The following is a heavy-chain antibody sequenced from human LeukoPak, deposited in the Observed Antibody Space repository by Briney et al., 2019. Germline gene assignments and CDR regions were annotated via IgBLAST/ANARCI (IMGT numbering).Heavy chain of an antibody. CDR3: VKSGIAVSGTDY. V-gene: IGHV3-64D*09. CDR1: GFXFSSYA. J-gene: IGHJ4*02. Sequence: GGSLRLSCAASGFXFSSYAIHWVRQAPGKGLEYVSAITSKGGSTYYADSVKGRFTISRDNSKNTLYLQMSSLRAEDTAVYYCVKSGIAVSGTDYWGQGTLVTVSS. CDR2: ITSKGGST. D-gene: IGHD6-19*01.